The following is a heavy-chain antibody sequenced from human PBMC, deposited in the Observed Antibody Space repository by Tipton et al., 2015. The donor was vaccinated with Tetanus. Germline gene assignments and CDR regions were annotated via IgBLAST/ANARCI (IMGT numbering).Heavy chain of an antibody. J-gene: IGHJ4*02. CDR1: GGSISSYY. V-gene: IGHV4-59*01. CDR3: AREGPSYYFDY. CDR2: IYYSGST. D-gene: IGHD6-6*01. Sequence: LRLSCTVSGGSISSYYWSWIRQPPGKGLEWIGYIYYSGSTNYNPSLKSRVTISVDTSKSQFSLKLSSVTAADTAVYYWAREGPSYYFDYWGQGTLVTVSS.